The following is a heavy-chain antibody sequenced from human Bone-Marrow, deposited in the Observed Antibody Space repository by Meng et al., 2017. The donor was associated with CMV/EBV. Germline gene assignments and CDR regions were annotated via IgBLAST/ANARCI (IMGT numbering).Heavy chain of an antibody. V-gene: IGHV6-1*01. Sequence: SETLSLTCSISGDSVSSNSAAWNWIRQSPSRGLEWLGRTYYRSKWYNDYAVSLKSRITFNTDTSDKQFSLQLNSVTPEDTAVYYCARGLYYFDYWGQGMVVTVSS. CDR2: TYYRSKWYN. CDR1: GDSVSSNSAA. D-gene: IGHD3/OR15-3a*01. J-gene: IGHJ4*02. CDR3: ARGLYYFDY.